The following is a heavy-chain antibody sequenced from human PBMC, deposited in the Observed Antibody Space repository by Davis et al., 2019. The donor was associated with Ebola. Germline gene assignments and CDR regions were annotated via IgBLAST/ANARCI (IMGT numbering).Heavy chain of an antibody. CDR3: AKVEYSGIYYFDY. CDR1: GFTFSSYS. D-gene: IGHD1-26*01. Sequence: GESLKISCAASGFTFSSYSMNWVRQAPGKGLEWVSAISGSGGSTYYADSVKGRFTISRDNSKNTLYLQMNSLRAEDTAVYYCAKVEYSGIYYFDYWGQGTLVTVSS. V-gene: IGHV3-23*01. CDR2: ISGSGGST. J-gene: IGHJ4*02.